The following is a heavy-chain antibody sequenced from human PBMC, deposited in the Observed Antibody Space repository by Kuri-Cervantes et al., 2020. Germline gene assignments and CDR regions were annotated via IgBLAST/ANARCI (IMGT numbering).Heavy chain of an antibody. CDR1: GFTFSDHY. J-gene: IGHJ5*02. CDR3: AKGRSGKGYCSSTTCYSLMGNWFDP. CDR2: TRNKANSYTT. V-gene: IGHV3-72*01. D-gene: IGHD2-2*02. Sequence: GESLKISCAVSGFTFSDHYMNWVRQAPGKGLEWVGRTRNKANSYTTAYAAAVKGRFTISRDNSKNTLYLQMNSLRAEDTAVYYCAKGRSGKGYCSSTTCYSLMGNWFDPWGQGTLVTVSS.